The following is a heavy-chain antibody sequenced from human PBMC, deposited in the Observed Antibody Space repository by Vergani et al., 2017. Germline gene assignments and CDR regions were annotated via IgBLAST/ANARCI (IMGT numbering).Heavy chain of an antibody. CDR3: TKAGQYDSDNSHES. Sequence: VQLVESGGGVVQPGGSLRLSCTVSGFTFSIYGMHWVRQAPGKGLEWVAFIRYDGSKKFYGDSVKGRFSLSRDDSQKTVFLQMNNLRVEDSGLYYCTKAGQYDSDNSHESWGQGAQVAVSS. V-gene: IGHV3-30*02. CDR2: IRYDGSKK. J-gene: IGHJ1*01. CDR1: GFTFSIYG. D-gene: IGHD3-22*01.